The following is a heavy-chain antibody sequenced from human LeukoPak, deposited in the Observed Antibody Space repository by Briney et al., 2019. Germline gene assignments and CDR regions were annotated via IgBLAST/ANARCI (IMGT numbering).Heavy chain of an antibody. J-gene: IGHJ6*04. CDR3: ARGPLPYCSSTSCYLGGYYYYGMDV. Sequence: SETLSLTCAAYGGSFSGYNWSWIRQPPGKGLEWIWEINHSSSTNYNPSLKSRVTISVDTSKNQFSLKLSSVTAADTAVYYCARGPLPYCSSTSCYLGGYYYYGMDVWGKGTTVTVSS. V-gene: IGHV4-34*01. D-gene: IGHD2-2*01. CDR1: GGSFSGYN. CDR2: INHSSST.